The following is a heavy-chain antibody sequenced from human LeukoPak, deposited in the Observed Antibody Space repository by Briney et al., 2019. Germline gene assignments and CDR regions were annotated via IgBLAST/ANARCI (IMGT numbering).Heavy chain of an antibody. Sequence: PSETLSLTCAVYGGSFSGYYWSWIRQPPGKGLEWIGEINHSGGTNYNPSLKSRVTISVDTSKNQFSLKLSSVTAAVTAVYYCASGDTAMVFDYWGQGTLVTVSS. J-gene: IGHJ4*02. CDR3: ASGDTAMVFDY. D-gene: IGHD5-18*01. CDR1: GGSFSGYY. V-gene: IGHV4-34*01. CDR2: INHSGGT.